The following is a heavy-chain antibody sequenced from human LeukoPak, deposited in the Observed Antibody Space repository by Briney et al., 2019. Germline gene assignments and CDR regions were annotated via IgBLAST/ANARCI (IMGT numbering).Heavy chain of an antibody. J-gene: IGHJ4*02. CDR1: GYTFTSYG. V-gene: IGHV1-18*01. D-gene: IGHD3-10*01. Sequence: APVKVSCKASGYTFTSYGISWVRQAPGQGLEWMGWISAYNGNTNYAQKLQGRVTMTTDTSTSTAYMELRSLRSDDTAVYYCARDLYTMVRGVTSPIPFDYWGQGTLVTVSS. CDR3: ARDLYTMVRGVTSPIPFDY. CDR2: ISAYNGNT.